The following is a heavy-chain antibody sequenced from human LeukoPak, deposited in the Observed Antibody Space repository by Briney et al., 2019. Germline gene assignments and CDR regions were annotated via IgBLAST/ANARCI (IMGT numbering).Heavy chain of an antibody. CDR1: GGSISSYY. Sequence: PSETLSLTCTVSGGSISSYYWSWIRQPPGKGLEWIGYIYYSGSTNYNPSLKSRVTISVDTSKNQFSLKLSSVTAADTAVYYCARGGAYCGGDCYSNWFDPWGQGTLVTVSS. CDR3: ARGGAYCGGDCYSNWFDP. D-gene: IGHD2-21*02. J-gene: IGHJ5*02. CDR2: IYYSGST. V-gene: IGHV4-59*01.